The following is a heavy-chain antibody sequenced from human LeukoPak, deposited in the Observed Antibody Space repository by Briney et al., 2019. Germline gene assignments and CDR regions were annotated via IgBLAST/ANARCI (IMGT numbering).Heavy chain of an antibody. CDR2: ISGSGDST. V-gene: IGHV3-23*01. Sequence: GGSLRLSCAASRFTFNNYAMTWVRQAPGKGLEGVSTISGSGDSTHYADSVKGRFTISRDNSKNMLYLQMNSLRVEDTAIYYCVKGCSYTGCYTSDYLGQGTLVTVSS. J-gene: IGHJ4*02. CDR3: VKGCSYTGCYTSDY. D-gene: IGHD2-2*02. CDR1: RFTFNNYA.